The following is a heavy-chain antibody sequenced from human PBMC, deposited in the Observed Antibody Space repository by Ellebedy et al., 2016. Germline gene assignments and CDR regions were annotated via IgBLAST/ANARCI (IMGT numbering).Heavy chain of an antibody. CDR1: GFSISTNGMC. CDR3: ARAIVAKVPYYYYYGMDV. CDR2: IDWDDDK. J-gene: IGHJ6*02. Sequence: SGPTLVKPTQTLTLTCTFSGFSISTNGMCVTWIRQPPGKALEWVARIDWDDDKYYRTSLKTRLTISKDTSKNQVVLTMTNMDPVDTATFYCARAIVAKVPYYYYYGMDVWGQGTTVTVSS. V-gene: IGHV2-70*11. D-gene: IGHD5-12*01.